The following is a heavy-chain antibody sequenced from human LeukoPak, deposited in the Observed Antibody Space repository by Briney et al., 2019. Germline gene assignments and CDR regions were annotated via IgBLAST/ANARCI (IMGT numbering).Heavy chain of an antibody. V-gene: IGHV1-18*01. CDR3: TRDFVLLTSYDVFEN. CDR2: INANNGDT. Sequence: ASVKVSCKASGYTFNTYGISWVRQAPGQGLEWMGWINANNGDTHYAQKLQGRITMTTDTSTSTVYMELRSLRSDDTAVYYCTRDFVLLTSYDVFENWGQGTLVTVSS. CDR1: GYTFNTYG. J-gene: IGHJ4*02. D-gene: IGHD3-3*01.